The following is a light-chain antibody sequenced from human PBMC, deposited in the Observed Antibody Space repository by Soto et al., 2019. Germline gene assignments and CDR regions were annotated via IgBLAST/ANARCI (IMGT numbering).Light chain of an antibody. V-gene: IGLV2-14*03. CDR2: DVS. CDR3: CSDSSSRTRV. CDR1: SSDVGAYNY. J-gene: IGLJ3*02. Sequence: QSVLTQPASVSGSPGQSITISCTGTSSDVGAYNYVAWYQHHPGKAPKLMIYDVSKRPSGVSNRFSASKSGNTASLTIAGLEDEEEDDYYCCSDSSSRTRVFGGGTKLTVL.